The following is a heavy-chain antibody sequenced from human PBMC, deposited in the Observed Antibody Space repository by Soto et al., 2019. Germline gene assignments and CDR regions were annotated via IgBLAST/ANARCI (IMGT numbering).Heavy chain of an antibody. Sequence: QITLKESGPTLVKPTQTLTLTCTFSGFSLSTSGVGVGWIRQPPGKALEWLALIYWDDDKRYSPSLKSRLTIAKDTSKKQVVLTMTNMDPVYTATYYCAHRRSYGSGSYFDYWGQGTLVTVSS. J-gene: IGHJ4*02. D-gene: IGHD3-10*01. CDR3: AHRRSYGSGSYFDY. V-gene: IGHV2-5*02. CDR1: GFSLSTSGVG. CDR2: IYWDDDK.